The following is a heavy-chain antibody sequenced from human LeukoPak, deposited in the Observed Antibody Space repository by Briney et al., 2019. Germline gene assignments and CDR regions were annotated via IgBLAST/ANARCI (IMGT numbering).Heavy chain of an antibody. CDR1: GFTFSSYA. J-gene: IGHJ5*02. CDR3: AKGSSGYYYNNWFDP. CDR2: ISYDGSNK. Sequence: GGSLRLSCAASGFTFSSYAMHWVRQAPGKGLEWVAVISYDGSNKYYADSVKGRFTISRDNSMNTLYLQMNSLRAEDTAVYYCAKGSSGYYYNNWFDPWGQGTLVTVSS. D-gene: IGHD3-22*01. V-gene: IGHV3-30-3*01.